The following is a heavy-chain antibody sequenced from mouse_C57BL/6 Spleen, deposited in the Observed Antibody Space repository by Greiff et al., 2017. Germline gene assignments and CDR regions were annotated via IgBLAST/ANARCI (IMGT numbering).Heavy chain of an antibody. Sequence: EVHLVESGGDLVKPGGSLKLSCAASGFTFSSYGMSWVRQTPDKRLEWVATISSGGSYTYYPDSVKGRFTISRDNAKNTLYLQMSSLKSEDTAMYYCARRGWGTTVVESSWFAYWGQGTLVTVSA. CDR1: GFTFSSYG. CDR3: ARRGWGTTVVESSWFAY. J-gene: IGHJ3*01. D-gene: IGHD1-1*01. CDR2: ISSGGSYT. V-gene: IGHV5-6*01.